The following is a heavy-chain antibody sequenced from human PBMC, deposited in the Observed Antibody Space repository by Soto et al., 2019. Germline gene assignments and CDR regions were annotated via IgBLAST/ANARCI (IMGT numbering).Heavy chain of an antibody. CDR2: ISTYNGNT. V-gene: IGHV1-18*01. CDR1: GYTLTSLG. CDR3: AREYCDSTFCYGPDY. J-gene: IGHJ4*02. Sequence: ASVKVSCKASGYTLTSLGISWVRQAPGQGLEWMGWISTYNGNTNYAQNPQGRVTMTTDTSTSAAYMELRSLSSDDTAVYYCAREYCDSTFCYGPDYWGQGTLVTVSS. D-gene: IGHD2-2*01.